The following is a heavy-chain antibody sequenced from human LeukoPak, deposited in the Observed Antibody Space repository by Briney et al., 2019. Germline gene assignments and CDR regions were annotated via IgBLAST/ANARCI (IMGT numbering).Heavy chain of an antibody. CDR3: ARVGTVEMATTSFDY. J-gene: IGHJ4*02. Sequence: TSETLSLTCTVSGGSISSSSYYWGWIRQPPGKGLEWIGSIYYSGSTYYNPSLKSRVTISVDTSKNQFSLKLSSVTAADTAVYYCARVGTVEMATTSFDYWGQGTPVTVSS. CDR1: GGSISSSSYY. D-gene: IGHD5-24*01. V-gene: IGHV4-39*01. CDR2: IYYSGST.